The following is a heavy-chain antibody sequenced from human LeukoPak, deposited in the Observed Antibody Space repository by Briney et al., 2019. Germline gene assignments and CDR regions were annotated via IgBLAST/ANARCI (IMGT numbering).Heavy chain of an antibody. CDR2: IIPIFGTA. D-gene: IGHD6-6*01. Sequence: SVKVSCKASGGTFSSYAISWVRQAPGQGLEWMGGIIPIFGTANYAQKFQGRVTITADESTSTAYMELSSLRSEDTAVYFCARGGSIAARGGHMDVWGKGTTVTVSS. V-gene: IGHV1-69*01. J-gene: IGHJ6*03. CDR3: ARGGSIAARGGHMDV. CDR1: GGTFSSYA.